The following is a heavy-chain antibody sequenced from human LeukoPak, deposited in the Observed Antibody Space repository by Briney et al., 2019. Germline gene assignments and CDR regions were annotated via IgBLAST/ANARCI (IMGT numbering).Heavy chain of an antibody. CDR2: LSNTGNI. CDR3: AKDMGFREFLPDAFDI. D-gene: IGHD3-10*01. V-gene: IGHV3-21*04. J-gene: IGHJ3*02. CDR1: GFTFSSYG. Sequence: GGSLRLSCAASGFTFSSYGMNWVRQAPGKGLEWLSYLSNTGNIHYAQSVKGRFTISRDNAKNSLYLQMNSLRAEDTALYYCAKDMGFREFLPDAFDIWGQGTMVTVSS.